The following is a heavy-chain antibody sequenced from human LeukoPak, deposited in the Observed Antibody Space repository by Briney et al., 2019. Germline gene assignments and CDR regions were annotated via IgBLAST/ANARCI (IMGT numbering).Heavy chain of an antibody. CDR2: IWYDGSNK. D-gene: IGHD2-15*01. CDR3: ARGLGYCSGGSCYDWFDP. CDR1: GFTFSSYG. V-gene: IGHV3-33*01. Sequence: GRPLRLSCAASGFTFSSYGMHWVRQAPGKGLEWVAVIWYDGSNKYYADSVKGRFTISRDNSKNTLYLQMNSLRAEDTAVYYCARGLGYCSGGSCYDWFDPWGQGTLVTVSS. J-gene: IGHJ5*02.